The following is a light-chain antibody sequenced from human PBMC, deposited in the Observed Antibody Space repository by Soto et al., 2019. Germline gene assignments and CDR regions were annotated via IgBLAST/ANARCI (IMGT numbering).Light chain of an antibody. V-gene: IGKV3-15*01. CDR1: QSVSSN. CDR2: GVS. CDR3: QQYYKWPPST. Sequence: EIVMTQSPATLSVSPGERATLSCRASQSVSSNLDWYQQKPGQAPRLLISGVSTRATGIPARFSGSGSGTEFTLTISSLQSEDFAVYFCQQYYKWPPSTFGQGTKVEIK. J-gene: IGKJ2*01.